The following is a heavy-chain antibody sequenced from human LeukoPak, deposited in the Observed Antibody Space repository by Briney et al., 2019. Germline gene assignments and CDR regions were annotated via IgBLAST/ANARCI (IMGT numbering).Heavy chain of an antibody. Sequence: QTLSLTXAIXGDXVSANNAAWNWIRQSPSRGLEWXGRTYYRSKWYNDYAVSVKSRITINPDTSKNQFSLQLNSVTPEDTAVYYCARSLDIYYDFWSGYYPVGGYFDYWGQGTLVTVSS. V-gene: IGHV6-1*01. CDR3: ARSLDIYYDFWSGYYPVGGYFDY. D-gene: IGHD3-3*01. CDR1: GDXVSANNAA. CDR2: TYYRSKWYN. J-gene: IGHJ4*02.